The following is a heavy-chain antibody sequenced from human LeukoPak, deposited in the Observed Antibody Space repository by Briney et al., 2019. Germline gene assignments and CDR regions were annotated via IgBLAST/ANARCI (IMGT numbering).Heavy chain of an antibody. CDR2: IDTSGGST. CDR1: GFTFSSYA. D-gene: IGHD3/OR15-3a*01. CDR3: ATDVGTVFFDN. V-gene: IGHV3-23*01. J-gene: IGHJ4*02. Sequence: GGSLRLSCAASGFTFSSYATAWVRQTPGKGLEWVSTIDTSGGSTHYADSVKGRFTISRDNSKSTMYLQMNSLRVEDTAIYYCATDVGTVFFDNWGQGTVVTISS.